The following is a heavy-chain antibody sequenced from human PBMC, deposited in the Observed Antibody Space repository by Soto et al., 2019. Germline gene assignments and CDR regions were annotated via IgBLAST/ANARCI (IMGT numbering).Heavy chain of an antibody. D-gene: IGHD5-18*01. Sequence: VSLGVSCAASGFTFASYGMMWVRQAPGKGLEWVSTISDSADSTYYADSVKGRFTISRDNPDNTLYLQMNSLRAEDTAIYYCAKDSGYSYGYFVGYWGQGALVTV. V-gene: IGHV3-23*01. J-gene: IGHJ4*02. CDR2: ISDSADST. CDR3: AKDSGYSYGYFVGY. CDR1: GFTFASYG.